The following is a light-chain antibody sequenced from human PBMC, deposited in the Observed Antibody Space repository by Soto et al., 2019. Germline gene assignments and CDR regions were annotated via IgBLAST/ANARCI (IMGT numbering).Light chain of an antibody. CDR3: MQVLQTPMFT. CDR2: LGS. Sequence: DIVLTQSPAPLPVTPGEPASISCRSSQSLLHSNGYNYLDWYLQKPGQSPQLLIYLGSTRASGVPDRFSGSGSGTDFTLKISRVEAGDVGVYYCMQVLQTPMFTFGQGTKLEI. V-gene: IGKV2-28*01. J-gene: IGKJ2*01. CDR1: QSLLHSNGYNY.